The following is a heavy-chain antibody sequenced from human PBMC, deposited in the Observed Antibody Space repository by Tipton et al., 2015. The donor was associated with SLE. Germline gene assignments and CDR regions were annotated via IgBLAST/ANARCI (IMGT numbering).Heavy chain of an antibody. CDR1: GFTFHNYA. CDR3: AKDILVGRNPLGGYYYYGMDV. Sequence: SLRLSCAGSGFTFHNYAMYWVRQAPGKGLEWVSGISWNSGSIRYADSVKGRFSISRDNAMNSLYLQMDSLRAEDTASYYCAKDILVGRNPLGGYYYYGMDVWGQWTTVTVSS. D-gene: IGHD2-15*01. V-gene: IGHV3-9*01. CDR2: ISWNSGSI. J-gene: IGHJ6*02.